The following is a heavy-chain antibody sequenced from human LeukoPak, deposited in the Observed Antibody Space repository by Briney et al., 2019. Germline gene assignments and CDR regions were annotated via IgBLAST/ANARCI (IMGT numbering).Heavy chain of an antibody. CDR2: ISSSSSYT. V-gene: IGHV3-11*03. Sequence: PGGSLRLSFAGCGFTFLDYYMSWIRQAPGKGLEWISYISSSSSYTNYADSVKGRFTISRDNAKSSLYLQMNSLRAEDTAVYYCARFATGEDAFHIWGQGTMVSVSS. D-gene: IGHD7-27*01. CDR3: ARFATGEDAFHI. CDR1: GFTFLDYY. J-gene: IGHJ3*02.